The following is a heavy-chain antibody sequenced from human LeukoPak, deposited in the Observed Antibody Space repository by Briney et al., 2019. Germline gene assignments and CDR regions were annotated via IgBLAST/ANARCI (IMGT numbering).Heavy chain of an antibody. CDR1: GFTFGDYA. J-gene: IGHJ4*02. V-gene: IGHV3-49*04. D-gene: IGHD6-19*01. CDR3: TRSRGSGWPLDY. Sequence: GGSLRLSCSASGFTFGDYAMNWVRQAPGKGLEWVGFIRSKAYGGTTDYAASVKGRFSISRDDSKTISYLQMNSLKTEDTAVYYCTRSRGSGWPLDYWGQGTLVTVSS. CDR2: IRSKAYGGTT.